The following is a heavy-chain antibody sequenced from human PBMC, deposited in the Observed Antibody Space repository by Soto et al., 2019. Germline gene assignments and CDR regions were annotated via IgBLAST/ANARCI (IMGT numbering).Heavy chain of an antibody. CDR3: ARVHVMVVAGSTFDY. CDR1: GDSISSGSY. D-gene: IGHD6-19*01. V-gene: IGHV4-38-2*02. CDR2: IYRGGTT. J-gene: IGHJ4*03. Sequence: PSETLSLTCTVSGDSISSGSYWGWIRQPPGEGPEWIASIYRGGTTFYNPSLKSRISISVDTSKNQFSLRLTYVTAADTATYYCARVHVMVVAGSTFDYWGPGTLVAVSS.